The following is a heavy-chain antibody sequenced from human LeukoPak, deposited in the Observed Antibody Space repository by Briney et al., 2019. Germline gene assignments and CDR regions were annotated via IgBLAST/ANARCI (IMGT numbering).Heavy chain of an antibody. CDR2: IYYSGST. D-gene: IGHD5-24*01. CDR1: GGSISSYY. Sequence: SGTLSLTCIVSGGSISSYYWSWIRQPPGKGLEWIGYIYYSGSTNYNPSLKSRVTISVDTSKNQFSLKLSSVTAADTAVYYCARVEMALFDYWGQGTLVTVSS. CDR3: ARVEMALFDY. J-gene: IGHJ4*02. V-gene: IGHV4-59*01.